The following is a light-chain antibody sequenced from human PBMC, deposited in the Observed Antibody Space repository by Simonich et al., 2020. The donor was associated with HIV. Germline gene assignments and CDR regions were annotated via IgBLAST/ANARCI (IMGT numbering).Light chain of an antibody. J-gene: IGKJ2*01. Sequence: DIQMTQSPSTLSASVGDRVTITCRASQSISPLLAWYQQKPGKAPKLLIYKASSLESGVPSRFSGIGSGTEFTLTISSLQPDDFATYYCQQYNSYPRTFGQGTKLEIK. CDR3: QQYNSYPRT. CDR1: QSISPL. V-gene: IGKV1-5*03. CDR2: KAS.